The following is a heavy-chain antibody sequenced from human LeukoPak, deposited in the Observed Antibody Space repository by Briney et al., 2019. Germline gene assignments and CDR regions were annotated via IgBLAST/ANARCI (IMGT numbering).Heavy chain of an antibody. Sequence: PSQTLSLTCTVSGHSISSGDNYWSWIRQPAGKGLEWIGRIYTSGSTNYNPSLKTRVTISGDTSRNQFSLRLTSVTAADTAVYYCARASYSYDINGWVPFDYWGQGTLVTVSS. J-gene: IGHJ4*02. CDR1: GHSISSGDNY. CDR3: ARASYSYDINGWVPFDY. V-gene: IGHV4-61*02. CDR2: IYTSGST. D-gene: IGHD3-22*01.